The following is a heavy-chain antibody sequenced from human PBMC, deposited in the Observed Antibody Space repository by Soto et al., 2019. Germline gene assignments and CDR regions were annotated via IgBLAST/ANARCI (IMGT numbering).Heavy chain of an antibody. J-gene: IGHJ5*02. CDR3: ARRYCSGGSCYRWFDP. CDR2: IYPGDSAT. V-gene: IGHV5-51*01. Sequence: GESLKISCKGSGYSFPIYWIAWVRQMPGKGLEWMGIIYPGDSATRSSPAFPGQVTISADKSIRPAYLQWSSLKASDTAMYYCARRYCSGGSCYRWFDPWGQGTLVTSPQ. D-gene: IGHD2-15*01. CDR1: GYSFPIYW.